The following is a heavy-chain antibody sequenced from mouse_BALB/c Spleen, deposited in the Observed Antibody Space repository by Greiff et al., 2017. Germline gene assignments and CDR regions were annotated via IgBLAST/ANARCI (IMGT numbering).Heavy chain of an antibody. Sequence: EVQLQESGGGLVQPGGSRKLSCAASGFTFSSFGMHWVRQAPEKGLEWVAYISSGSSTIYYADTVKGRFTISRDNPKNTLFPQMTSLRSEDTAMYYCARSGYRYDGDAMDYWGQGTSVTVSS. CDR1: GFTFSSFG. V-gene: IGHV5-17*02. D-gene: IGHD2-14*01. J-gene: IGHJ4*01. CDR3: ARSGYRYDGDAMDY. CDR2: ISSGSSTI.